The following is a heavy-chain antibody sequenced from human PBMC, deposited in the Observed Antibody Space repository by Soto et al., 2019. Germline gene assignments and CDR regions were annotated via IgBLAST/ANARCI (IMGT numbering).Heavy chain of an antibody. CDR2: IYYSGST. J-gene: IGHJ4*02. CDR1: GGSISSSSYY. CDR3: ARHRGYYDILTGYYTELNFDY. D-gene: IGHD3-9*01. V-gene: IGHV4-39*01. Sequence: ETLSLTCTVSGGSISSSSYYWGWIRQPPGKGLEWIGSIYYSGSTYYNPSLKGRVTISVDTSKNQFSLKLSSVTAADTAVYYCARHRGYYDILTGYYTELNFDYWGQGTLVTVSS.